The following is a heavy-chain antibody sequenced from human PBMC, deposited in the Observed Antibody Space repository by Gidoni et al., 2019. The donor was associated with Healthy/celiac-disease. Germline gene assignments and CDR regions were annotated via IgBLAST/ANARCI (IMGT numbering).Heavy chain of an antibody. CDR1: GSTFSSYS. CDR2: ISSSSSYI. Sequence: EVQLVASGGGLVKPGGSLRLSCAASGSTFSSYSMNWVRQAPGKGLEWVSSISSSSSYIYYADSVKGRFTISRDNAKNSLYLQMNSLRAEDTAVYYCFAGYSYGNSDYYYGMDVWGQGTTVTVSS. D-gene: IGHD5-18*01. J-gene: IGHJ6*02. V-gene: IGHV3-21*01. CDR3: FAGYSYGNSDYYYGMDV.